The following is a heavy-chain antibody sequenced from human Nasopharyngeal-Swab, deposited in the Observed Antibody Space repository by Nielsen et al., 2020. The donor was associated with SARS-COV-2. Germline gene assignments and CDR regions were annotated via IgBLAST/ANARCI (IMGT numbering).Heavy chain of an antibody. D-gene: IGHD6-6*01. V-gene: IGHV1-3*01. Sequence: WVRQAPGQRLEWMGWINAGNGNTKYSQKFQGRDTITRDTSARTAYMELSSLRSEDTAVYYCARFSEYSSATDRDYYGMDVWGQGTTVTVSS. CDR2: INAGNGNT. J-gene: IGHJ6*02. CDR3: ARFSEYSSATDRDYYGMDV.